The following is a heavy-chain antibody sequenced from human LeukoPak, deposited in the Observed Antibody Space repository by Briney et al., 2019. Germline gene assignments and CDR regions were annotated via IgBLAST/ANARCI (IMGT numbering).Heavy chain of an antibody. J-gene: IGHJ4*02. CDR2: ISSSGSTI. CDR3: ASMRGGYEGYFDY. Sequence: GGSLRLSCAVSGFTFSSYEMNWVRQAPGKGLEWVSYISSSGSTIYYADSVKGRFTISRDNAKNSLYLQMNSLRAEDTAVYYCASMRGGYEGYFDYWGQGTLVTVSS. CDR1: GFTFSSYE. V-gene: IGHV3-48*03. D-gene: IGHD3-16*01.